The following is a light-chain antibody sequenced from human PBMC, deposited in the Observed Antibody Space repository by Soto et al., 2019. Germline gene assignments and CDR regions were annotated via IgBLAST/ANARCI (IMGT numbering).Light chain of an antibody. Sequence: EIVVTQSPAPLSVSPGERATRSCRASQSVGNNFAWYQQKPGQAPRLLIFATSTRATGVPARFSGSGSGTEFTLTISSLQSEDFAVYYCQQYGDWPLTFGGGAKVEIE. J-gene: IGKJ4*01. CDR1: QSVGNN. CDR3: QQYGDWPLT. V-gene: IGKV3-15*01. CDR2: ATS.